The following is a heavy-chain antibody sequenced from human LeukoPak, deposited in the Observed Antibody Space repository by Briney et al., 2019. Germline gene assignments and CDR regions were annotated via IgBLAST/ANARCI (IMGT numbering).Heavy chain of an antibody. V-gene: IGHV1-69*13. CDR2: IIPKFGTA. J-gene: IGHJ6*03. Sequence: SVKVSCKASRGTFSSYAISWVRQAPGQGLEWMGGIIPKFGTANYAQKFQGRVTITADESTSTAYMELSSLRSEDTAVYYCARDLGIQLRDNYYYYMDVWGKGTTVTISS. CDR3: ARDLGIQLRDNYYYYMDV. CDR1: RGTFSSYA. D-gene: IGHD5-18*01.